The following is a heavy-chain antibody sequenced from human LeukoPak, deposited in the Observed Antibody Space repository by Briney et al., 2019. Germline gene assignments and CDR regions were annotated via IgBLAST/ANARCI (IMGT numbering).Heavy chain of an antibody. CDR1: GFTFSDYY. J-gene: IGHJ4*02. CDR2: ISSSGSTI. Sequence: GGSLRLSCAASGFTFSDYYMSWIRQAPGKGLEWVSYISSSGSTIYYADSVKGRFTISRDNAKNSLYLQMNSLRAEDTAVYYCARVCSPMVRGVPRQIYFDYWGQGTLVTVSS. D-gene: IGHD3-10*01. V-gene: IGHV3-11*04. CDR3: ARVCSPMVRGVPRQIYFDY.